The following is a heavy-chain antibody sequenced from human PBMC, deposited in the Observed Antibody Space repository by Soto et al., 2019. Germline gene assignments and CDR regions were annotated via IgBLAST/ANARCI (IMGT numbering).Heavy chain of an antibody. V-gene: IGHV3-48*02. CDR1: GFPFNTYG. CDR2: ISSSSSTI. D-gene: IGHD6-19*01. J-gene: IGHJ4*02. Sequence: PGGSLRLSCVGSGFPFNTYGMTWVRPAPGEGLEWVSYISSSSSTIYYADSEKGRFTMSRDNAKNAVYLQMNRLRDDDTSVYYCARDPTSGWPDFFDLWGPGTLVTVSS. CDR3: ARDPTSGWPDFFDL.